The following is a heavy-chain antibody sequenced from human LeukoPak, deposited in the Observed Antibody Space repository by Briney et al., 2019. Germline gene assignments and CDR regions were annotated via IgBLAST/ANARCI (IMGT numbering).Heavy chain of an antibody. D-gene: IGHD3-22*01. CDR3: ARAKHRSYYYDSSGLDY. CDR1: GYTFTSYG. J-gene: IGHJ4*02. CDR2: ISAYNGNT. Sequence: ASVKVSCKASGYTFTSYGISWVRQAPGQGLEWMGWISAYNGNTNYAQKLQGRVTMTTDTSTSTAYVELRSLRSDDTAVYYCARAKHRSYYYDSSGLDYWGQGTLVTVSS. V-gene: IGHV1-18*01.